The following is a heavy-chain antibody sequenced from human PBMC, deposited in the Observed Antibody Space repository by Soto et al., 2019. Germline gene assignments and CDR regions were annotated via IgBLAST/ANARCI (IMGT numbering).Heavy chain of an antibody. J-gene: IGHJ4*02. V-gene: IGHV4-4*02. D-gene: IGHD6-13*01. CDR3: ARCLTADGPIDY. CDR2: IYHSGST. CDR1: GGSISSSNW. Sequence: QVQLQESGPGLVKPSGTLSLTCAVSGGSISSSNWWRWVRQPPGKGLEWIGEIYHSGSTNYNPSLKSRATISVDRSKNHFSLKWSSVTAADTAVYYCARCLTADGPIDYWGQGTLVTVSS.